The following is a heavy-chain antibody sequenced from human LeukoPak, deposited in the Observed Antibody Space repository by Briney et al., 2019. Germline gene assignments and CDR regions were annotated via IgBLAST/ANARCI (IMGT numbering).Heavy chain of an antibody. V-gene: IGHV4-4*07. CDR3: ARGAYYYDSSGYLNYFDY. D-gene: IGHD3-22*01. CDR1: GGSISSYY. CDR2: IYTSGST. J-gene: IGHJ4*02. Sequence: SETLSLTCTVSGGSISSYYWSWIRQPAGKGLEWIGRIYTSGSTNYNPSLKSRVTMSVDTSKNQFSLKLSSVTAADMAVYYCARGAYYYDSSGYLNYFDYWGQGTLVTVSS.